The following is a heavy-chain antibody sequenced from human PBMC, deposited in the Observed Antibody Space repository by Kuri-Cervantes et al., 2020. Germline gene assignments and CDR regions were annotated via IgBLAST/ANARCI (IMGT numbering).Heavy chain of an antibody. CDR3: ASEYYYDSSGYY. CDR1: GGSFSGYY. V-gene: IGHV4-34*01. D-gene: IGHD3-22*01. J-gene: IGHJ4*02. CDR2: INHSGST. Sequence: GSLRLSCAVYGGSFSGYYWSWIRQPPGKGLEWIGEINHSGSTNYNPSLKSRVTISVDTSKNQFSLKLSSVTAADTAVYYYASEYYYDSSGYYLGQGTLVTVSS.